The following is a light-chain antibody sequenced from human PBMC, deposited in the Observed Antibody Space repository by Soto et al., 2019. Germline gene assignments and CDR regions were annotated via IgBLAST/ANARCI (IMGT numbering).Light chain of an antibody. Sequence: EIVMTQSPATLSVSPGERATLSCRASQSVSSNLAWYQQKPGQAPRLLIYGASTRSTGIQARFSGSGSGSEFTLSISTLQSKDFAVYYGQQYNNWPPWTFGQGTKVEIK. CDR2: GAS. CDR1: QSVSSN. CDR3: QQYNNWPPWT. V-gene: IGKV3-15*01. J-gene: IGKJ1*01.